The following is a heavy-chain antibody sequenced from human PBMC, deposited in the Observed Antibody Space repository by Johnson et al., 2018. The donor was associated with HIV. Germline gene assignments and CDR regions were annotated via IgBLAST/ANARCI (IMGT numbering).Heavy chain of an antibody. J-gene: IGHJ3*02. CDR1: GFTFSGYG. D-gene: IGHD4-23*01. CDR2: ISYDGNNK. V-gene: IGHV3-30*18. Sequence: QVQLMESGGGVVQPGKSLRLSCAASGFTFSGYGMHWVRQAPGKGLEWVAVISYDGNNKYYADSVKGRFTISRDNSKNTLYLQINSLRAEDTAVYYCANLGDDSGINGFDIWGQGTMVTVSS. CDR3: ANLGDDSGINGFDI.